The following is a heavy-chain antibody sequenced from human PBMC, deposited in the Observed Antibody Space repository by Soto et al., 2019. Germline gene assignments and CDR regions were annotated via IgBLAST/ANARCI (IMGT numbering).Heavy chain of an antibody. D-gene: IGHD2-2*01. J-gene: IGHJ6*02. CDR2: IIPISGTA. V-gene: IGHV1-69*01. Sequence: QVQLVQSGAEVKKPGSSVKVSCKASGGTFSSYAISWVRQAPGQGLEWMGGIIPISGTANYAQKFQGRVTITGDESTSTGYMELRSLRSEDTAVYYCARSQGSSTSLEIYYSYYYGMDVWGQGTTVTVSS. CDR1: GGTFSSYA. CDR3: ARSQGSSTSLEIYYSYYYGMDV.